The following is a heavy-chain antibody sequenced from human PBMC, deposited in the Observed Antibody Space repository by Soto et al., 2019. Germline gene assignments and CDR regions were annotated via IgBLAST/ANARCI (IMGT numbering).Heavy chain of an antibody. Sequence: GASVKVSCKASGYTFTSYAMHWVRQAPGQRLEWMGWINAGNGNKKYSQKFQGRVTITRDTSASTAYMELSSLGSEDTAVYYCARGPLLWGDVWGQGTTVTVSS. CDR2: INAGNGNK. D-gene: IGHD3-10*01. CDR1: GYTFTSYA. J-gene: IGHJ6*02. CDR3: ARGPLLWGDV. V-gene: IGHV1-3*01.